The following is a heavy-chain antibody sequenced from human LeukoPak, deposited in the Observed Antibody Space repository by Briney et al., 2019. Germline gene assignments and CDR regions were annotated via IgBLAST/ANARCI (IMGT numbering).Heavy chain of an antibody. Sequence: ASVKVSCKASGYTSTSYDINWVRQATGQGLEWMGWMNPNSGNTGYAQKFQGRVTMTRNTSISTAYMELSSLRSEDTAVYYCVAQGYNWNAYESLGYFDYWGQGTLVTVSS. V-gene: IGHV1-8*01. J-gene: IGHJ4*02. CDR1: GYTSTSYD. CDR2: MNPNSGNT. CDR3: VAQGYNWNAYESLGYFDY. D-gene: IGHD1-20*01.